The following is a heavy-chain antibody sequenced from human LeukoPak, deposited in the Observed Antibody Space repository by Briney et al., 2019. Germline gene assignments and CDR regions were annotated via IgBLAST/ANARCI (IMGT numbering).Heavy chain of an antibody. CDR1: GGSISSYY. CDR3: ARDHDAFDI. CDR2: IYTSGST. J-gene: IGHJ3*02. V-gene: IGHV4-4*07. Sequence: SETLSLTCTVSGGSISSYYWSWIRQPAGKGLGWIGRIYTSGSTNYNPSLKSRVTMSVDTSKNQFSLRLSSVTAADTAVYYCARDHDAFDIWGQGTMVTVSS.